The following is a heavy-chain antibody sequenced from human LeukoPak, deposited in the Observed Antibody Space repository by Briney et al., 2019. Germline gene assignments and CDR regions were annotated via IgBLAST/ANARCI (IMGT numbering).Heavy chain of an antibody. CDR1: GFTFTIYS. V-gene: IGHV3-21*01. CDR2: ISSSSTYI. Sequence: GGSLRLSCAASGFTFTIYSMNWVRQAPGKGLEWVSSISSSSTYIYYADSVKGRFTISRDNAKNSLFLQMNSLRAEDTAVYYCARDGVYGSGTYYYYFDYWGQGTLVTVSS. D-gene: IGHD3-10*01. J-gene: IGHJ4*02. CDR3: ARDGVYGSGTYYYYFDY.